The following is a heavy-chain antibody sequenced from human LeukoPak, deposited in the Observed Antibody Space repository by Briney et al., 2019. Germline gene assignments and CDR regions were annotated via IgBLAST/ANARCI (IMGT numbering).Heavy chain of an antibody. CDR3: ASPYSSLVDS. D-gene: IGHD4-11*01. Sequence: GGSLRLSCAASGFTFSRHWMRWVRQAPGKGLEWVASIREDGSEEFYVDSVKGRFTISRDNAKSSLYLQMNSLRADDTAVYYCASPYSSLVDSWGQGTRVTVSS. CDR1: GFTFSRHW. J-gene: IGHJ4*02. V-gene: IGHV3-7*01. CDR2: IREDGSEE.